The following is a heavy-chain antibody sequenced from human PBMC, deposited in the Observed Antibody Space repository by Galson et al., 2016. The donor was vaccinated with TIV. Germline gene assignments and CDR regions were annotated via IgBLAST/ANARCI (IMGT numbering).Heavy chain of an antibody. CDR1: GGTFNNYA. J-gene: IGHJ3*02. D-gene: IGHD3-22*01. CDR2: ITPIFATT. V-gene: IGHV1-69*13. CDR3: ARDIYYYDSSRSGRDAFDI. Sequence: SVKVSCKASGGTFNNYAINWVRQAPGQGLEWMGRITPIFATTNYAQNFQGRVTITADESTTTYYLDLSSLRSEDTAVYYCARDIYYYDSSRSGRDAFDIWGQGTMVTVSS.